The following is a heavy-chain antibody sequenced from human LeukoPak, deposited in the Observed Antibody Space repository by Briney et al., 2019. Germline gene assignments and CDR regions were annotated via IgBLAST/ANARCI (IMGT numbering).Heavy chain of an antibody. V-gene: IGHV1-24*01. CDR3: ATSSGYGFLFEY. Sequence: ASVKVSFKVSGYTLTDLSMHWVRQAPGKGLEWMGGFDPEDGERIYAQNFQGRVTMTEDTSTDTAYMEVRSLRSEDTAVYYCATSSGYGFLFEYWGQGTLVTVSS. CDR1: GYTLTDLS. D-gene: IGHD3-22*01. J-gene: IGHJ4*02. CDR2: FDPEDGER.